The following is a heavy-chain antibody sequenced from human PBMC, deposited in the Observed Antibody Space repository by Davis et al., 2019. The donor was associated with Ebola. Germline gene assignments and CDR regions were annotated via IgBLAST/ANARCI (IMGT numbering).Heavy chain of an antibody. CDR1: GGSFSGYY. CDR3: ARGLRSTMIVVVSYYGMDV. D-gene: IGHD3-22*01. Sequence: SETLSLTCAVYGGSFSGYYWSWIRQPPGKGLEWIGEINHSGSTNYNPSLKSRVTISVDTSKNQFSLKLSSVTAADTAVYYCARGLRSTMIVVVSYYGMDVWGQETTVTVSS. V-gene: IGHV4-34*01. CDR2: INHSGST. J-gene: IGHJ6*02.